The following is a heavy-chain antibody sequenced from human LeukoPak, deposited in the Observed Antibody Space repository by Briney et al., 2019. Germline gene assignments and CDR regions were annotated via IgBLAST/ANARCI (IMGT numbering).Heavy chain of an antibody. CDR3: AREWDYGGNSAAFGI. CDR2: IYYSGST. Sequence: SESLSLTCTVSGGSISSGGYYWTWIRQHPGKGLEWIGYIYYSGSTYYNPSLKSRVTISVDTSKNQFSLKLSSVTAADTAVYYCAREWDYGGNSAAFGIWGQGTMVTVSS. CDR1: GGSISSGGYY. D-gene: IGHD4-23*01. V-gene: IGHV4-31*03. J-gene: IGHJ3*02.